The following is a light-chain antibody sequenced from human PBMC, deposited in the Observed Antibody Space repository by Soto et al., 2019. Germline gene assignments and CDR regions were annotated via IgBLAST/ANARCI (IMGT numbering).Light chain of an antibody. Sequence: QSVLTQPPSASGTPGQRVTISCSGRSSNIGSNYVYWYRQLPGTAPKLLIYRNNQRPSGVPDRFSGSKSGTSASLAISGLRSEDEAVYYCAAWDDSLSGALFGGGTQLTVL. V-gene: IGLV1-47*01. CDR3: AAWDDSLSGAL. CDR1: SSNIGSNY. CDR2: RNN. J-gene: IGLJ7*01.